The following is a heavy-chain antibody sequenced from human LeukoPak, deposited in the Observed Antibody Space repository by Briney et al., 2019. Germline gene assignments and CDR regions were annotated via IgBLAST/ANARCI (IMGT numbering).Heavy chain of an antibody. Sequence: GGSLRLSCAAAGFTVSGKYLSWVRQAPGKWLEWVSTIYAGGRTYYADSVKGRFTISRDNSKNTLYLQMTTLRVEATAVYYCARGIAAAASPDYWGQGTLVTVSS. J-gene: IGHJ4*02. CDR1: GFTVSGKY. CDR3: ARGIAAAASPDY. D-gene: IGHD6-13*01. V-gene: IGHV3-66*01. CDR2: IYAGGRT.